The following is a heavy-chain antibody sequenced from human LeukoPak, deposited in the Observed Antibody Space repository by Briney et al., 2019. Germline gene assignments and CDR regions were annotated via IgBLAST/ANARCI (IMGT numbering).Heavy chain of an antibody. CDR1: GFTFSSYA. CDR2: ITSNGHST. CDR3: VKDLRGGSGNDRDY. J-gene: IGHJ4*02. V-gene: IGHV3-64D*06. D-gene: IGHD3-10*01. Sequence: GGSLRLSCLASGFTFSSYAMHWVRQAPGKGLEYVSAITSNGHSTYYADSVKGRFTISRDNSKNTLYLQMSSLRAEDTAVYYCVKDLRGGSGNDRDYWGQGTLVTVSS.